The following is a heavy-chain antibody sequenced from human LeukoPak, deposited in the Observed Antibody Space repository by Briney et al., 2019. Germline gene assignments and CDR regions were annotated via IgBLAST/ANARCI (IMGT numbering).Heavy chain of an antibody. V-gene: IGHV4-38-2*02. Sequence: SETLSLTCTVSGYSISSGYYWGWIRQPPGKGLEWIGSIYHSGSTYYNPSLKSRVTISVDTSKNQFSLKLSSVTAADTAVYYCARGVQVWLMSQRYFDSWGQGTLVTVSS. J-gene: IGHJ4*02. CDR1: GYSISSGYY. D-gene: IGHD3-10*01. CDR2: IYHSGST. CDR3: ARGVQVWLMSQRYFDS.